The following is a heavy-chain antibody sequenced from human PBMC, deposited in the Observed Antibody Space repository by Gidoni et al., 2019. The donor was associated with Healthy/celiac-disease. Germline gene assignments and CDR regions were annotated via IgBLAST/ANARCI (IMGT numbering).Heavy chain of an antibody. J-gene: IGHJ5*02. D-gene: IGHD2-2*02. CDR1: GGSFSGYY. CDR3: ARGRGYCSSTSCYRLYNWFDP. Sequence: QVQLQQWGAGLLKPSETLSLTCAYDGGSFSGYYWSWIRQPPGKGLEWIGEINHSGSTNYNPSLKSRVTISVDTSKNQFSLKLSSVTAADTAVYYCARGRGYCSSTSCYRLYNWFDPWGQGTLVTVSS. CDR2: INHSGST. V-gene: IGHV4-34*01.